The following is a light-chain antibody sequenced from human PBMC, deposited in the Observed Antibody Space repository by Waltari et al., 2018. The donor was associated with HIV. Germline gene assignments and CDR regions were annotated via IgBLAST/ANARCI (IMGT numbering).Light chain of an antibody. J-gene: IGLJ2*01. CDR1: NIGARS. CDR2: DNS. V-gene: IGLV3-21*02. Sequence: SYGLTQPPSMSVAAGQAAKFTCGGHNIGARSVHWYQKRPGQAPKLVVYDNSERPPGTPYRFSGSNSRNTATLTISRVEAGDEAEYYCQVWDNIGDRVVFGGGTKLTVL. CDR3: QVWDNIGDRVV.